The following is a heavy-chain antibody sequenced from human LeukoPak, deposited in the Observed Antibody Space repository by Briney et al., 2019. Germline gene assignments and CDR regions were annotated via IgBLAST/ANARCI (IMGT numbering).Heavy chain of an antibody. CDR2: ISAYNGNT. Sequence: ASVKVSCKASGYTFTSYAMHWVRQAPGQRLEWMGWISAYNGNTNYAQKLQGRVTMSRDTSINTAYMELSGLTSDDTAVYFCARDSMTTVTPVDCWGQGTLVTVSS. J-gene: IGHJ4*02. CDR1: GYTFTSYA. V-gene: IGHV1-3*01. D-gene: IGHD4-11*01. CDR3: ARDSMTTVTPVDC.